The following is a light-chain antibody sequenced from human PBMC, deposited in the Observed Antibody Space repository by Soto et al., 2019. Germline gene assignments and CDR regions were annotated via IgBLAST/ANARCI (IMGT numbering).Light chain of an antibody. CDR1: QSISSSY. V-gene: IGKV3-20*01. J-gene: IGKJ1*01. Sequence: EIVLTQSPGTLSLSPGERTTLSCRASQSISSSYLAWYQQKPGQAPRLLVYGASSRATGIPDRFSGSGSGTDFTLTISRLEPEDFAVYYCQQYSSTFWTLGKGTKVEIK. CDR2: GAS. CDR3: QQYSSTFWT.